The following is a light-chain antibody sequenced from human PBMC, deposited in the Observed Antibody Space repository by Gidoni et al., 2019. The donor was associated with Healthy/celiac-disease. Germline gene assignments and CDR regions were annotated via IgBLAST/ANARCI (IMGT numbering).Light chain of an antibody. J-gene: IGKJ3*01. CDR3: QQSYSTPFT. V-gene: IGKV1-39*01. CDR2: AAS. CDR1: QSISSY. Sequence: DIQITQSPSSLSASVGERVTITCRASQSISSYLNWYQQKPGKAPKLLIYAASSLQSGVPSRFSGSGSGTDFTLTISSLQPEDFATYYCQQSYSTPFTFGPGTKVDIK.